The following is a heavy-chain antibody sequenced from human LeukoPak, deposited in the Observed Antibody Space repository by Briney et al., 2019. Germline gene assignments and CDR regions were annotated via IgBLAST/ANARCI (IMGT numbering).Heavy chain of an antibody. Sequence: PGGSLRLSCAASGFTFSDYHMSWIRQAPGKGLEWVSYISSSSSYTNYADSVKGRFTISRDNAKNSLYLQMNSLRAEDTAVYYCARERVAAAAPFDAFDIWGQGTMVTVSS. V-gene: IGHV3-11*06. CDR2: ISSSSSYT. CDR3: ARERVAAAAPFDAFDI. J-gene: IGHJ3*02. CDR1: GFTFSDYH. D-gene: IGHD6-13*01.